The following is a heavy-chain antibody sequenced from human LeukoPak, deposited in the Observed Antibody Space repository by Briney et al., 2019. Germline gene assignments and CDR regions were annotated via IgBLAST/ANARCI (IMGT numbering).Heavy chain of an antibody. Sequence: SETLSLTCTVSGGSISSYYWSWIRQPPGKGLEWIGSVFYSGNTHYSPSLKSRVTTSLDTSKNQFSLKLTSVTAADTAIYYCARLESGYPDYFASWGQGTLVTVSS. J-gene: IGHJ4*02. V-gene: IGHV4-59*01. CDR2: VFYSGNT. CDR1: GGSISSYY. D-gene: IGHD3-22*01. CDR3: ARLESGYPDYFAS.